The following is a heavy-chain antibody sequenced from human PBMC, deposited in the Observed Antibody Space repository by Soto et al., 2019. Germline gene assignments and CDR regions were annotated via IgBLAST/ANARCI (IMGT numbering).Heavy chain of an antibody. CDR2: ISYDGSNK. Sequence: QVQLVESGGGVVQPGRSLRLSCAASGFTFSSYAMHWVRQAPGKGLEWVAVISYDGSNKYYADSVKGRFTISRDNSKNTLYLQVNSLRAEDTAVYYCARDVRVGYSSKRGFDYWGQGTLVTVSS. D-gene: IGHD6-19*01. J-gene: IGHJ4*02. V-gene: IGHV3-30-3*01. CDR1: GFTFSSYA. CDR3: ARDVRVGYSSKRGFDY.